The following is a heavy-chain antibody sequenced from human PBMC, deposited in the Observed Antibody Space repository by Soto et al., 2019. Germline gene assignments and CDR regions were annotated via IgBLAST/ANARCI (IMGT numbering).Heavy chain of an antibody. Sequence: QVQLVQSGAAMKKPGASVKVSCKASGYTFTSYYMYWVRQAPGQGLEWMGRINPSDGRTTYAEKFQGTVTMPTDTSTRTVYMERSSLRSEDTGVDYCARVSARPGVRDYLGHGTQVTVSS. CDR3: ARVSARPGVRDY. J-gene: IGHJ4*01. CDR2: INPSDGRT. CDR1: GYTFTSYY. V-gene: IGHV1-46*01. D-gene: IGHD6-6*01.